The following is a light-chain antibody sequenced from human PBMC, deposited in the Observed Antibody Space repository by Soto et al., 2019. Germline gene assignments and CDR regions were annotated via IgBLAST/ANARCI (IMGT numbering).Light chain of an antibody. CDR1: QNIRRN. V-gene: IGKV3-15*01. Sequence: EIVMTQSPATLSVSPGGRATLSCRASQNIRRNLAWYQQKVGQAPRLLIYHASARATGIPARFSGSGSVTDFTLTITSLQGEDFAGYFCQQYDNWPPVTFGGGTKVEIK. J-gene: IGKJ4*01. CDR2: HAS. CDR3: QQYDNWPPVT.